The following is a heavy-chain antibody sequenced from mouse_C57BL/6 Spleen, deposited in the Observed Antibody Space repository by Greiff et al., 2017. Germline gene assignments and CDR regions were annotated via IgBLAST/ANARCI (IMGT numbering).Heavy chain of an antibody. J-gene: IGHJ4*01. D-gene: IGHD1-1*01. Sequence: QVQLLQSGPGLVAPSQSLSITCTVSGFPLTNYGVHWVRQPPGKGLEWLVVIWSDGSTTYNSAPKSRLSISKDNAKSQVFLKMNSLQTDDTAMYYCASYYGSREYYAMDYWGQGTSVTVSS. CDR3: ASYYGSREYYAMDY. CDR1: GFPLTNYG. CDR2: IWSDGST. V-gene: IGHV2-6*03.